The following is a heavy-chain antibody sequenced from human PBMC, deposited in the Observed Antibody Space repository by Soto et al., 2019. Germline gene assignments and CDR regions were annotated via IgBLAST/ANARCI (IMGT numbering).Heavy chain of an antibody. V-gene: IGHV3-74*01. D-gene: IGHD6-13*01. CDR3: ARVADCTYSSNCNGRAAFDM. Sequence: EVQLVESGGGLAQPGGSLRLSCAASGFTLSSHWMHWVRQAPGKGLVWVSRINRDGSTINYDDSMRGRYTISRDNAKNTLSLQMNSLRAEDTAVYYCARVADCTYSSNCNGRAAFDMWGQGTMVTVSS. CDR1: GFTLSSHW. CDR2: INRDGSTI. J-gene: IGHJ3*02.